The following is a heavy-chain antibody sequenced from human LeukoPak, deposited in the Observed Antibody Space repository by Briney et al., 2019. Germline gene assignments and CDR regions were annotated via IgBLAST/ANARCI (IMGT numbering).Heavy chain of an antibody. CDR2: ISSSSSST. CDR3: ARGVRVAAAEFYDY. CDR1: GFTFSSYS. D-gene: IGHD6-13*01. J-gene: IGHJ4*02. Sequence: GGSLRLSCAASGFTFSSYSMNWVRQAPGKGLEWVSYISSSSSSTHYADSVKGRFTISRDNAKNSLYLQMNSLRAEDTAVYYCARGVRVAAAEFYDYWGQGTLVTVSS. V-gene: IGHV3-48*04.